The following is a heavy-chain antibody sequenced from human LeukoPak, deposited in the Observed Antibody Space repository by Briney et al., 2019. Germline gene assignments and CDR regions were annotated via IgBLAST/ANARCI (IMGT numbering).Heavy chain of an antibody. V-gene: IGHV1-2*02. D-gene: IGHD3-10*01. CDR2: INPNSGGT. CDR3: ARVRYYYGSGSFFDY. Sequence: ASVKVSCKVSGYTLTELSMHWVRQAPGQGLEWMGWINPNSGGTNYAQKFQGRVTMTRDTSISTAYMELSRLRSDDTAVYYCARVRYYYGSGSFFDYWGQGTLVTVSS. CDR1: GYTLTELS. J-gene: IGHJ4*02.